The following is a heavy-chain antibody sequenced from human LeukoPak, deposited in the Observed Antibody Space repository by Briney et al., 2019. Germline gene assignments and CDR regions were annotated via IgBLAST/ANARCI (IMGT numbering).Heavy chain of an antibody. D-gene: IGHD2-2*01. CDR3: AKGGYCSSTRCYGRNDY. Sequence: GGSLRLSCAASGFTFSSYAMSWVRQAPGKGLEWVSAISGSGGSTYYADSVKGRFTISRDNSKNTLYLQMNSLRAEDTAVYYCAKGGYCSSTRCYGRNDYWGQGTLVTVSS. V-gene: IGHV3-23*01. CDR1: GFTFSSYA. J-gene: IGHJ4*02. CDR2: ISGSGGST.